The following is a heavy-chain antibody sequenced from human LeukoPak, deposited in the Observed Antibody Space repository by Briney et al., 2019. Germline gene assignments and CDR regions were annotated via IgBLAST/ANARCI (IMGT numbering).Heavy chain of an antibody. CDR1: GSIFTSYW. Sequence: GGSLQISGKGSGSIFTSYWMGWGRQVPGKGVEWMGIIDPGDSDTRYSPSFQGQVTISADKSISTAYLQWCSLKASDTAMYYCARIRGYSGYDWVNIDYWGQGTLVTVSS. J-gene: IGHJ4*02. CDR2: IDPGDSDT. D-gene: IGHD5-12*01. V-gene: IGHV5-51*01. CDR3: ARIRGYSGYDWVNIDY.